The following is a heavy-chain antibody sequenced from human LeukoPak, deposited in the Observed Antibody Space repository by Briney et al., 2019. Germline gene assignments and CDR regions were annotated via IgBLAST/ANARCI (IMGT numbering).Heavy chain of an antibody. CDR2: TYYRSKWYN. CDR3: ARGHSGSTVFLFQY. Sequence: SQTLSLTCAISGDSVSSNGAAWNWIRQSPLRGLEWLGRTYYRSKWYNDYAVSVRSRITIDADTSKNQFSLQLNSVTPEDTAVYYCARGHSGSTVFLFQYWGQGTLVTVSS. D-gene: IGHD6-19*01. CDR1: GDSVSSNGAA. J-gene: IGHJ1*01. V-gene: IGHV6-1*01.